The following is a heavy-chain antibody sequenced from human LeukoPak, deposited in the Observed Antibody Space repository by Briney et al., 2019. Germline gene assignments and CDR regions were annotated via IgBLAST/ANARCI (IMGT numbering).Heavy chain of an antibody. J-gene: IGHJ4*02. CDR3: AKETLLRGY. D-gene: IGHD3-10*01. CDR2: ISYDGSNK. CDR1: GFTFSTYA. Sequence: GGSLRLSCAASGFTFSTYAVTWVRQAPGKGLEWVAVISYDGSNKYYADSVKGRFTISRDNSKNTLYLQMNSLRAEDTAVYYCAKETLLRGYWGQGTLVTVSS. V-gene: IGHV3-30*18.